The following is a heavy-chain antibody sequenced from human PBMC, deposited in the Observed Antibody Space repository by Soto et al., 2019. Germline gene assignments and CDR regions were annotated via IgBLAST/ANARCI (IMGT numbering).Heavy chain of an antibody. CDR2: IYYSGST. V-gene: IGHV4-59*08. CDR1: GGSISSYY. CDR3: ARRGGYCSSTSCYSYYYHMDV. Sequence: PSETLSLTCTVSGGSISSYYWSWIRQPPGKGLEWIGYIYYSGSTNYNPSLKSRVTISVDTSKNQFSLKLSSVTAADTAVYYCARRGGYCSSTSCYSYYYHMDVWGKGTTVTVSS. J-gene: IGHJ6*03. D-gene: IGHD2-2*02.